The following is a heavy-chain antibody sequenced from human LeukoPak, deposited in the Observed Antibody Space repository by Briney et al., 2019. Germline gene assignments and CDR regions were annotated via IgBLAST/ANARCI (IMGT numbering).Heavy chain of an antibody. D-gene: IGHD3-10*01. V-gene: IGHV4-39*01. Sequence: SETLSLTCTVPGASFSSRNYYWAWIRQPPGKGLEWIGTISQSGTTYYNPSLKSRVAISADTSKSQFSLKLSSVTAADTAVYFCANHGVSVYGHLDFWGQGTLVTVSS. CDR3: ANHGVSVYGHLDF. CDR1: GASFSSRNYY. CDR2: ISQSGTT. J-gene: IGHJ4*02.